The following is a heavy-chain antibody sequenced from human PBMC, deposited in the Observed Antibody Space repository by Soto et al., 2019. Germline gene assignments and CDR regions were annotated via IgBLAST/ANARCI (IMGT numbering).Heavy chain of an antibody. D-gene: IGHD2-21*02. CDR2: IIPIFGTA. V-gene: IGHV1-69*13. CDR3: ARGGTVVTPDWYFDL. Sequence: SVKVSCKASGGTLSSYAISWVRQAPGQGFEWMGRIIPIFGTANYAQKFQGRVTITADESTSTAYMELSSLRSEDTAVYYCARGGTVVTPDWYFDLWGRGTLVTVSS. J-gene: IGHJ2*01. CDR1: GGTLSSYA.